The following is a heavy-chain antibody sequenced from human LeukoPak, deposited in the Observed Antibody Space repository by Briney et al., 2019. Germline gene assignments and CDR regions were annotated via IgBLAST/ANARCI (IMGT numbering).Heavy chain of an antibody. J-gene: IGHJ6*03. CDR1: GGSISSYY. V-gene: IGHV4-59*01. D-gene: IGHD5-18*01. CDR2: IYYSGST. CDR3: ARVIRGYSYGYYYYYYMDV. Sequence: LSETLSLTCTVSGGSISSYYWSWIRQPPGKGLEWIGYIYYSGSTNYNPSLKSRVTISVDTSKNQFSLKLSSVTAADTAVYYCARVIRGYSYGYYYYYYMDVWGKGTTVTVSS.